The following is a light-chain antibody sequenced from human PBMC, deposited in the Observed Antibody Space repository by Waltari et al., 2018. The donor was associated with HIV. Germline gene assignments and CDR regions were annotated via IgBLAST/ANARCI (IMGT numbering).Light chain of an antibody. J-gene: IGLJ3*02. V-gene: IGLV2-14*01. Sequence: QSALTQPASVSGSPGQSITISCTGTSSDVGGYNYVSWYQQYPGKAPKLMIYDVSTRHSGVSNRFSGAKSGNTASLTISGLQAEDEADYYCSSYTSSSTRVFGGGTKLTVL. CDR1: SSDVGGYNY. CDR3: SSYTSSSTRV. CDR2: DVS.